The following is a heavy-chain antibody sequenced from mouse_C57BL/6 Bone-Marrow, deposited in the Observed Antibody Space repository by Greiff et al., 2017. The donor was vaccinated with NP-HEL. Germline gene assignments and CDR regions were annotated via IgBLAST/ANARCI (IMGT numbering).Heavy chain of an antibody. CDR1: GFTFSDYY. Sequence: SGFTFSDYYMAWVRQVPEKGLEWVANINYDGSSTYYLDSLKSRFIISRDNAKNILYLQMSSLKSEDTATYYCARRDGSSYFDYWGQGTTLTVSS. CDR3: ARRDGSSYFDY. D-gene: IGHD1-1*01. J-gene: IGHJ2*01. V-gene: IGHV5-16*02. CDR2: INYDGSST.